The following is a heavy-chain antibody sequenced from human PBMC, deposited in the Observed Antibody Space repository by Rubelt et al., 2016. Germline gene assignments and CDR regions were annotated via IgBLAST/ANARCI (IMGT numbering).Heavy chain of an antibody. CDR1: DHY. V-gene: IGHV3-11*04. Sequence: DHYIEWVRQAPGKGLEWVSYISSSSSTIYYADSVKGRFTISRDNAKNSLYLQMNSLRAEDTAVYYCARPGGGYWGQGTLVTVSS. J-gene: IGHJ4*02. D-gene: IGHD3-16*01. CDR2: ISSSSSTI. CDR3: ARPGGGY.